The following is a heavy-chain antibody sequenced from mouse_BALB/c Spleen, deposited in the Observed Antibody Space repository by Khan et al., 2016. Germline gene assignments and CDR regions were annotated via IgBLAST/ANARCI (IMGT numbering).Heavy chain of an antibody. CDR3: ARGYYYGKGYVDY. Sequence: EVKLEVSGPGLVKPSQSLSLTCTATGYSITSDYAWYWIRQLPGNKLERMGYISYSGSPSYTPYFKSRFSITRDTSTNTSFLQFNSVTTEDTATYYSARGYYYGKGYVDYWGQGTTLTVSS. D-gene: IGHD1-1*01. CDR2: ISYSGSP. CDR1: GYSITSDYA. J-gene: IGHJ2*01. V-gene: IGHV3-2*02.